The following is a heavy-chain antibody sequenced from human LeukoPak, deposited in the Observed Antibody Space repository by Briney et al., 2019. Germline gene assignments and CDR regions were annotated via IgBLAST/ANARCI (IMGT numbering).Heavy chain of an antibody. V-gene: IGHV3-7*01. D-gene: IGHD3-10*01. CDR1: GFTFSSYW. Sequence: GGSLRLSCAASGFTFSSYWMTWVRQGPGKGQEWVANIKPDGSEKYYVDSVKGRFTTSRDNAKNSLYLQMNSLRVEDTAMYYCARITMVRGARKDDYWGQGTLVTVSP. CDR2: IKPDGSEK. CDR3: ARITMVRGARKDDY. J-gene: IGHJ4*02.